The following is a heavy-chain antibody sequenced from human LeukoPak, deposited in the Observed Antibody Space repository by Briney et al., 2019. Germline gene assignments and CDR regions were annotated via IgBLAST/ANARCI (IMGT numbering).Heavy chain of an antibody. Sequence: PSQTLSLTCTVSGVSISSGDYYWSWIRQPPGKGLEWIGYIYYSGSTYYNPSLKSRVTISVDTSKNQFSLKLSSVTAADTAVYYCASPFIVVPAAIPWGQGTLVTVSS. J-gene: IGHJ5*02. CDR2: IYYSGST. D-gene: IGHD2-2*02. CDR3: ASPFIVVPAAIP. CDR1: GVSISSGDYY. V-gene: IGHV4-30-4*01.